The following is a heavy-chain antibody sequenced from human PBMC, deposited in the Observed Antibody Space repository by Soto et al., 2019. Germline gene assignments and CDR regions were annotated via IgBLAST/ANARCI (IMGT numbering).Heavy chain of an antibody. CDR3: ATAAGTLNYYYYGMDV. J-gene: IGHJ6*02. D-gene: IGHD6-13*01. CDR1: GGTFSSYA. Sequence: QVQLVQSGAEVKKPGSSVKVSCKASGGTFSSYAISWVRQAPGQGLEWMGGITPIFGTANYAQKFQGRVTITPDEPTSTAYMDLSSLRSEDTAVYYCATAAGTLNYYYYGMDVWGQGTTVTVSS. CDR2: ITPIFGTA. V-gene: IGHV1-69*05.